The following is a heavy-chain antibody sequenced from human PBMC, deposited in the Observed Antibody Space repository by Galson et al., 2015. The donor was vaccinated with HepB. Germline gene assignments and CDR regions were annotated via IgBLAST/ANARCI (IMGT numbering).Heavy chain of an antibody. V-gene: IGHV1-69*01. CDR2: IVPIFGTA. J-gene: IGHJ6*03. CDR1: GGTFSSYA. D-gene: IGHD3-16*01. Sequence: QSGAEVKKPGESLKISCKASGGTFSSYAISWVRQAPGQGLEWMGGIVPIFGTANYAQKFQGRVTITADESTSTAYMELSSLRSEDTAVYYCAADMRSQGYYYYYMDVWGKGTTVTVSS. CDR3: AADMRSQGYYYYYMDV.